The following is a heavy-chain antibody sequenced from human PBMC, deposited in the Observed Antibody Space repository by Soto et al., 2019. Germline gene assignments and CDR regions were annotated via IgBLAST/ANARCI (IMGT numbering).Heavy chain of an antibody. J-gene: IGHJ4*02. CDR2: IYRTGST. CDR3: ASRDPGTSVDY. D-gene: IGHD1-7*01. V-gene: IGHV4-4*02. Sequence: SETLSLPCAVSGCSLTSNNWWTWVRQPPGQGLEWIGEIYRTGSTNYNPSLKSRVTISLDKSENQFSLKVTSLTAADTAVYYCASRDPGTSVDYWGQGTLVTVSA. CDR1: GCSLTSNNW.